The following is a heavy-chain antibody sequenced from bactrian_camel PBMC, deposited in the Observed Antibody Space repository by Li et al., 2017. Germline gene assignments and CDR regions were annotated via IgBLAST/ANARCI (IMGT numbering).Heavy chain of an antibody. V-gene: IGHV3S53*01. D-gene: IGHD7*01. CDR2: IDSDGST. J-gene: IGHJ4*01. Sequence: QLVESGGGSVQAGGSLRLSCAASGYTYSSYCMGWFRQAPGKEREGVAAIDSDGSTSYADSVKGRFTISRDIAKSTIYLQMNNLEPEDTATYYCAADPRIISCGRPGRWQIYKHFGQGTQVTVS. CDR1: GYTYSSYC.